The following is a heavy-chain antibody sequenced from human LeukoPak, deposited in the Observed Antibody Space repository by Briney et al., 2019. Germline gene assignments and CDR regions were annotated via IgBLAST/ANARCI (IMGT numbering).Heavy chain of an antibody. J-gene: IGHJ3*02. CDR1: GGSISSYY. V-gene: IGHV4-59*01. Sequence: SETLSLTCTVSGGSISSYYWSWIRQPPGKGLEWIGYIYHSGSTNYNPSLKSRVTISIDKSKKQFSLKLISVTAADTAIYYCARVGGMTTINNAAFDIWGQGTMVTVSS. CDR3: ARVGGMTTINNAAFDI. D-gene: IGHD5-24*01. CDR2: IYHSGST.